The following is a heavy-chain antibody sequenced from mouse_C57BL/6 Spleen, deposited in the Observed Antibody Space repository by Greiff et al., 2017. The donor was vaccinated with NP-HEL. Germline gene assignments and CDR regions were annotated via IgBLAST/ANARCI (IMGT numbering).Heavy chain of an antibody. V-gene: IGHV1-5*01. J-gene: IGHJ3*01. CDR1: GYTFTSYW. D-gene: IGHD4-1*01. Sequence: EVQLQQSGTVLARPGASVKMSCKTSGYTFTSYWMHWVKQRPGQGLEWIGAIYPGNSDTSYNQKFKGKAKLTAVTSASTSYMELSSLTNEDSAVYYCTRQDWDDPFAYWGQGTLVTVSA. CDR3: TRQDWDDPFAY. CDR2: IYPGNSDT.